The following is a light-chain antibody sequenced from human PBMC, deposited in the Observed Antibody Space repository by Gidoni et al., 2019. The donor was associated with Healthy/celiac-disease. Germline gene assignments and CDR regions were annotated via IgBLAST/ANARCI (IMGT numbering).Light chain of an antibody. V-gene: IGKV3-15*01. CDR1: QSVRSN. CDR3: QQYNNWPGT. CDR2: GAS. J-gene: IGKJ1*01. Sequence: ELVMPQSPATLSVSPGERATLSCRARQSVRSNLAWYQQKPGQAPRLLIYGASTRATGIPARFSGSGSGTEFTLTISSLQSEDFAVYYCQQYNNWPGTFGQGTKVEIK.